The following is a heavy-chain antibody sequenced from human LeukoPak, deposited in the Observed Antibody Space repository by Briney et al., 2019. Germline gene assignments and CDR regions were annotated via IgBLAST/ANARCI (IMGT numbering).Heavy chain of an antibody. Sequence: SVKVSCKASGGTFSSYAISWVRQAPGQGLEWMGGIIPILGIANYAQKFQGRVTITADKSTSTAYMELSSLRSEDTAVYYCARVRDIVGATNFDYRGQGTLVTVSS. CDR2: IIPILGIA. CDR1: GGTFSSYA. D-gene: IGHD1-26*01. CDR3: ARVRDIVGATNFDY. J-gene: IGHJ4*02. V-gene: IGHV1-69*10.